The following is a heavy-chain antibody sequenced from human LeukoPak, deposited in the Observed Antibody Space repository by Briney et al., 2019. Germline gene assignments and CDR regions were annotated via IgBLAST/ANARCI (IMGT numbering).Heavy chain of an antibody. Sequence: ASVKVSCKAFGYPFPPYGIHWVRQAPGQRPEGMGWINSGNGNTKYSQKFQGRVTITRDTSASTAYMELSSLTSEDTAVYFCAGMTYNSSPFDPWGQGTLVTVSS. J-gene: IGHJ5*02. CDR1: GYPFPPYG. CDR3: AGMTYNSSPFDP. CDR2: INSGNGNT. D-gene: IGHD3-22*01. V-gene: IGHV1-3*01.